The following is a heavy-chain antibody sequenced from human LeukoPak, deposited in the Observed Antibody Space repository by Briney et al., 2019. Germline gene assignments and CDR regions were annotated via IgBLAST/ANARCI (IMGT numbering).Heavy chain of an antibody. D-gene: IGHD3-22*01. CDR2: IIPIFGTA. J-gene: IGHJ4*02. CDR3: ARVGYYDSSGYPDY. V-gene: IGHV1-69*05. Sequence: SVKVSCKASGGTFSSYAISWVRQAPGQGLEWMGGIIPIFGTANYAQKFQGRVTITTDESTSTAYMELSSLRSEDTAVYYCARVGYYDSSGYPDYWGQGTLVTVSS. CDR1: GGTFSSYA.